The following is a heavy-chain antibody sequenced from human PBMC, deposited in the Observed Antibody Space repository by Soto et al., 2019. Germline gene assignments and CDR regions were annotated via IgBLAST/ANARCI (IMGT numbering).Heavy chain of an antibody. J-gene: IGHJ6*03. CDR2: IYPGDSDT. CDR3: ARPYCTDWADNYYYYMDV. D-gene: IGHD2-8*01. Sequence: GESLKISCKGSGYSFTSYWIGWVRQMPGKGLEWMGIIYPGDSDTRYSPSFQGQVTISADKSISTAYLQWSSLKASDTAMYYWARPYCTDWADNYYYYMDVWGKGTTVTVSS. CDR1: GYSFTSYW. V-gene: IGHV5-51*01.